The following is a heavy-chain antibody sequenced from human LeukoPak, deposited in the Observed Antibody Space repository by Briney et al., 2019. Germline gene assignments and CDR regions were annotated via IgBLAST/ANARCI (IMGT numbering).Heavy chain of an antibody. Sequence: PGGSLRLSCAASGFTVSSNYMSWVRQAPGKGLEWVSVIYSGGSTYYANSVKGRFTISRDNSKNTLYLQMSSLRAEDTAVYYCARDSTDGDYDWFDPWGQGTLVTVSS. CDR2: IYSGGST. J-gene: IGHJ5*02. V-gene: IGHV3-53*01. CDR3: ARDSTDGDYDWFDP. D-gene: IGHD4-17*01. CDR1: GFTVSSNY.